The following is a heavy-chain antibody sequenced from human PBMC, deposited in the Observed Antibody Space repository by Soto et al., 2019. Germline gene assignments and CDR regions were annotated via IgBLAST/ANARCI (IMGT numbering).Heavy chain of an antibody. CDR1: GGSISSGDYY. D-gene: IGHD1-20*01. J-gene: IGHJ2*01. V-gene: IGHV4-30-4*01. CDR2: IYYSGST. Sequence: QVQLQESGPGLVKPSQTLSLTCTVSGGSISSGDYYWSWIRQPPGKGLEWIGYIYYSGSTYYNPSLKSRVTISLDTSKRQFSLKLSSVTAADTAVYYCARMCNWNEEGLVDLWGRGTLVTVSS. CDR3: ARMCNWNEEGLVDL.